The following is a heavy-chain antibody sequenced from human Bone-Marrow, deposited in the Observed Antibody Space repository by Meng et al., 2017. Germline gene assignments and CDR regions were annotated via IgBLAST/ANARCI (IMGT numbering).Heavy chain of an antibody. V-gene: IGHV3-33*01. J-gene: IGHJ6*02. CDR3: AIYGSGSYFGDYYYYGMDV. D-gene: IGHD3-10*01. CDR1: GFTFSSYG. CDR2: IWYDGSNK. Sequence: GGSLRLSCAASGFTFSSYGMHWVRQAPGKGLEWVAVIWYDGSNKYYADSVKGRFTISSDNSKNTLYLQMNSLRAEDTAVYYCAIYGSGSYFGDYYYYGMDVWGQGTTVTVSS.